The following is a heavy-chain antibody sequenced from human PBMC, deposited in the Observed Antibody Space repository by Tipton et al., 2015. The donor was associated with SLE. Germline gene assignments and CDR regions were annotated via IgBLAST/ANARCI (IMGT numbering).Heavy chain of an antibody. CDR2: IYTSGST. J-gene: IGHJ1*01. V-gene: IGHV4-61*02. CDR1: GGSISSGSYY. D-gene: IGHD2-15*01. CDR3: AGASSEYFQH. Sequence: TLSLTCTVSGGSISSGSYYWSWIRQPAGKGLEWIGRIYTSGSTNYNPSLKSRVTISVDTSKNQFSLKLSSVTAADTAVYYCAGASSEYFQHWGQGTLVTVSS.